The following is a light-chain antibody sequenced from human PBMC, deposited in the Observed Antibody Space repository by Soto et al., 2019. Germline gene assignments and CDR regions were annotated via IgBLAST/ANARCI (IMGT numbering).Light chain of an antibody. J-gene: IGKJ1*01. Sequence: EIVLTQSPGTLSLSPGERATLPCRASQSVSSSYLAWYQQKPGQAPRLLIFGASSRATGIPDKFSGSGSGTDFTLTISRLEPDDFAVYYCQRYGGPSWTFGQGTRVEIK. V-gene: IGKV3-20*01. CDR1: QSVSSSY. CDR2: GAS. CDR3: QRYGGPSWT.